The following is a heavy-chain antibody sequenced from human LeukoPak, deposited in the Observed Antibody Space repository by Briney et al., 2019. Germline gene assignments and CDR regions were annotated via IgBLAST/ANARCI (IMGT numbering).Heavy chain of an antibody. J-gene: IGHJ4*02. CDR1: GFPFSSYA. D-gene: IGHD3-22*01. V-gene: IGHV3-23*01. CDR2: VSGSGDTT. CDR3: ATPDYYDSSGHPSSFEY. Sequence: GGSLRLSCAASGFPFSSYAMSWVRQAPGKGLEWVSAVSGSGDTTYYADSVKGRFTISRDNSKSTLYLQMNSLRAEDTAFYYCATPDYYDSSGHPSSFEYWGQGTLVTVSS.